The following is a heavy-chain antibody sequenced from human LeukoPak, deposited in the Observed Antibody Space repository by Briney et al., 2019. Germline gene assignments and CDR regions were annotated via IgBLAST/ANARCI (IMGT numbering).Heavy chain of an antibody. CDR3: FTGRHYYYDS. J-gene: IGHJ5*01. Sequence: PGTSLRLSCAASGLTFSTHPIHWVRQAPDEGLEWVAVITHDGGSQYYADSVKGRFTISRDNYKNTVFLHMNSLRPEDTAVYYCFTGRHYYYDSWGQGTLVTVSS. V-gene: IGHV3-30*01. D-gene: IGHD3-22*01. CDR1: GLTFSTHP. CDR2: ITHDGGSQ.